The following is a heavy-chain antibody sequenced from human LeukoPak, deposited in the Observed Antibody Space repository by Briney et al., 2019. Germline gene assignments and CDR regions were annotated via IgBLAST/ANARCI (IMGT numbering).Heavy chain of an antibody. J-gene: IGHJ4*02. D-gene: IGHD3-10*01. V-gene: IGHV4-39*01. Sequence: SETLSLTCTVSGGSISSSSYYWGWIRQPPGKGLEWTGSIYYSGSTYYNRSLKSRVTISVDTSKNQFSLKLSSVTAADTAVYYCDYVGYYGSGTIFDYWGQGTLVTVSS. CDR1: GGSISSSSYY. CDR3: DYVGYYGSGTIFDY. CDR2: IYYSGST.